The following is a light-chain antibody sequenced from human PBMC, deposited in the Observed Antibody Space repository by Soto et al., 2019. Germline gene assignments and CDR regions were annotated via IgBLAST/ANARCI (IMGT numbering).Light chain of an antibody. V-gene: IGKV3-11*01. Sequence: EIVLTQSPATLSLSPGARATLSCRASQSVSSYLAWYQQKPGHAPRLLIYDASNRATGIPARFSGSGSGTXFTLSISSLEPEDFAVYYCQERSNGPITFGQGTRLETK. CDR2: DAS. CDR1: QSVSSY. CDR3: QERSNGPIT. J-gene: IGKJ5*01.